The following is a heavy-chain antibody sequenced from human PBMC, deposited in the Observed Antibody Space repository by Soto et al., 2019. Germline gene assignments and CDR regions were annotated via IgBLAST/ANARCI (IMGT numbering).Heavy chain of an antibody. CDR2: VYSSGTT. J-gene: IGHJ4*02. V-gene: IGHV4-4*07. CDR3: ARDIASYAYGEGY. Sequence: SETLSLTCTVSGGSINSYWWSWIRQPAGKGLEWIGRVYSSGTTDYNPSLNSRATMSVETSKNQFSLKLSSVTAADTAVYYCARDIASYAYGEGYWGQGTQVTVSS. CDR1: GGSINSYW. D-gene: IGHD2-21*01.